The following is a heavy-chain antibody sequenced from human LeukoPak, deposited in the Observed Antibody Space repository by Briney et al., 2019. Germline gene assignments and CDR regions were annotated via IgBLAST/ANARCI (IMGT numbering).Heavy chain of an antibody. D-gene: IGHD6-13*01. V-gene: IGHV3-30*02. CDR3: ARGQQQLVHYFDY. CDR2: IRYDGSNK. Sequence: GGSLRLSCAASGFTFSSYGMRWVRQAPGKGLEWVAFIRYDGSNKYYADSVKGRFTISRDNSKNTLYLQMNSLRAEDTAVYYCARGQQQLVHYFDYWGQGTLVTVSS. CDR1: GFTFSSYG. J-gene: IGHJ4*02.